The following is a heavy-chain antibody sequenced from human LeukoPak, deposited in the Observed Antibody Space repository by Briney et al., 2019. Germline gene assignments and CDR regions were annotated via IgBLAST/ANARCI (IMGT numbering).Heavy chain of an antibody. V-gene: IGHV3-69-1*01. CDR3: ARGKYSFDY. Sequence: GGSLRLSCAASGFTFSDYYMNWVRQAPGKGLEWVSSISSSSTIYYADSVKGRFTLSRDNAKNSLSLEMNSLRAEDTAVYYCARGKYSFDYWGQGTLVTVSS. CDR2: ISSSSTI. J-gene: IGHJ4*02. CDR1: GFTFSDYY.